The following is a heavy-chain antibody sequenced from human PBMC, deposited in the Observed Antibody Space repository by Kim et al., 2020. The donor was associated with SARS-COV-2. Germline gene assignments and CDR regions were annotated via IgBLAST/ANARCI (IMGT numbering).Heavy chain of an antibody. D-gene: IGHD2-21*01. J-gene: IGHJ6*03. CDR1: GYTFTSHG. V-gene: IGHV1-18*01. CDR2: ISGFIGNA. Sequence: ASVKVFCKASGYTFTSHGISWVRQAPGQGLEWMGWISGFIGNAKYEQKFQGRVTLTTDTSTSTAYMELKSLRSDDTAVYYCARVRTVRFHFYYMDVWGKGTTVTVSS. CDR3: ARVRTVRFHFYYMDV.